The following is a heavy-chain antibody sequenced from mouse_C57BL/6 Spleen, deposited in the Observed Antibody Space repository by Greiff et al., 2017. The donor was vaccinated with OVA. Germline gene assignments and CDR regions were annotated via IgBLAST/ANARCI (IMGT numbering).Heavy chain of an antibody. CDR2: ISGGGGNT. CDR3: ARYGNGYYLDY. J-gene: IGHJ2*01. Sequence: EVQGVESGGGLVKPGGSLKLSCAASGFTFSSYTMSWVRQTPEKRLEWVATISGGGGNTYYPASVKGRFTISRDNAKNTLYLQMSSLRSEDTALYYGARYGNGYYLDYWGQGTTLTVSS. D-gene: IGHD2-10*02. CDR1: GFTFSSYT. V-gene: IGHV5-9*01.